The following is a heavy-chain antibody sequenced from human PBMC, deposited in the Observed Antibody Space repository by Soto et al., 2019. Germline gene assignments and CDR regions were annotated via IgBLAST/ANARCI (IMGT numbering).Heavy chain of an antibody. CDR1: GGSISSGDYY. D-gene: IGHD2-2*02. CDR3: AREGCSSTSCYTNQGDWFDP. Sequence: SETLSLTCTVSGGSISSGDYYWSWIRQPPGKGLEWIGYIYYSGSTYYNPSLKSRVTISVDTSKNQFSLKLSSVTAADTAVYYCAREGCSSTSCYTNQGDWFDPWGQGNLVTVSS. CDR2: IYYSGST. V-gene: IGHV4-30-4*01. J-gene: IGHJ5*02.